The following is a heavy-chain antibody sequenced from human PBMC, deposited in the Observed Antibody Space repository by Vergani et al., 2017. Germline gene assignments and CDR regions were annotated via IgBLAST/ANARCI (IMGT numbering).Heavy chain of an antibody. J-gene: IGHJ4*02. D-gene: IGHD3-22*01. CDR3: ARVWGHYYDSSGYYDY. Sequence: QVQLVQSGAEVKKPGSSVKVSCKASGGTFSSYAISWVRQAPGQGLEWMGGIIPIFGTANYAQKFQGRVTITADESTSPAYMELSSLRSEDTAVYYCARVWGHYYDSSGYYDYWGQGTLVTVSS. CDR1: GGTFSSYA. CDR2: IIPIFGTA. V-gene: IGHV1-69*01.